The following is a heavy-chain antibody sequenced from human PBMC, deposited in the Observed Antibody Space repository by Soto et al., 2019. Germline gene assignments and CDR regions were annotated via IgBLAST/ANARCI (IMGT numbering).Heavy chain of an antibody. J-gene: IGHJ5*02. CDR2: IWSDESEK. Sequence: GGSLRLSCAASGFNFRNYAMHWVRQAPGKGLEWVAVIWSDESEKYYGASVKGRVTISRDNFKNTVSLQMNSLRVEDTAIYYCVKDTSPTTGPNDDNWFDHWGLRNMVPVSS. CDR3: VKDTSPTTGPNDDNWFDH. D-gene: IGHD4-4*01. V-gene: IGHV3-33*06. CDR1: GFNFRNYA.